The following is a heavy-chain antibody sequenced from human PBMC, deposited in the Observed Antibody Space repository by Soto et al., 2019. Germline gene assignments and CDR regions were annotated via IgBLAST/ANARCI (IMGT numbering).Heavy chain of an antibody. CDR3: ARDRPSEYTYGSSGWSDT. D-gene: IGHD5-18*01. CDR1: GGSISSYYW. Sequence: LSLTCGVSGGSISSYYWWSWVRQPPGRGLEWIGEIYHSGSTNYNPSLKSRVTISVDKSKDQFSLELTSVTAADTAVYFCARDRPSEYTYGSSGWSDTWGQGTLVTVSS. CDR2: IYHSGST. V-gene: IGHV4-4*01. J-gene: IGHJ5*02.